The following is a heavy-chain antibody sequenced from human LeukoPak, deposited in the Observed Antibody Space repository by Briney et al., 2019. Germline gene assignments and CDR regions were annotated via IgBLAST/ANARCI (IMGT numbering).Heavy chain of an antibody. CDR1: GFTFSSYA. V-gene: IGHV3-23*01. J-gene: IGHJ4*02. Sequence: GGSLRLSCAASGFTFSSYAMSWVRQAPGKGLEWVSAISGSGGSTYYADSVKGRFTISRDNSKNTLYLQMNSLRAEDAAVYYCAKDASPGYCSSTSCYTPFDYWGQGTLVTVSS. CDR3: AKDASPGYCSSTSCYTPFDY. CDR2: ISGSGGST. D-gene: IGHD2-2*02.